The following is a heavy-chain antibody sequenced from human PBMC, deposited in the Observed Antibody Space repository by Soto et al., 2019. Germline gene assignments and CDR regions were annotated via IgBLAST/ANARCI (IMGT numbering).Heavy chain of an antibody. V-gene: IGHV1-18*01. Sequence: ASVKVSCKASGYTFTSYGIAWVRLAPGQGLEWMGWISGYNGNTKYAQKLQGRVTMTTDTSTSTAYMELRSLRSDDTAVYYCARGVGSGTYYNQYNWFEPSGQGTLVTVSS. D-gene: IGHD3-10*01. CDR2: ISGYNGNT. J-gene: IGHJ5*02. CDR1: GYTFTSYG. CDR3: ARGVGSGTYYNQYNWFEP.